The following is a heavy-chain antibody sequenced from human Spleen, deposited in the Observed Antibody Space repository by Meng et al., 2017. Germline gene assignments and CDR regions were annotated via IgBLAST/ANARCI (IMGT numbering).Heavy chain of an antibody. Sequence: SETLSLTCAVSGYSITGSYNWGWIRQSPGKGLEWIGSIYQSGSTYYNPSLKSRVTMSADTSKNQFSLKLSSVTAADTAVYYCASVRRGDIPFDWGQGTLVTVSS. D-gene: IGHD3-10*01. J-gene: IGHJ4*02. V-gene: IGHV4-38-2*01. CDR2: IYQSGST. CDR3: ASVRRGDIPFD. CDR1: GYSITGSYN.